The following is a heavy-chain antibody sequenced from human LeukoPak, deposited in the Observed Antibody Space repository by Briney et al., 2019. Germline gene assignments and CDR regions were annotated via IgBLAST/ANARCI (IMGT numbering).Heavy chain of an antibody. Sequence: PGGSLRLSCAASGFTFSSHGMHWVRQAPGKGLEWVAFIRYDGGNKYYADSVKGRFTISRDNSKNTLYLQLNSLRAEDTAVYYCAKDLYDFWSGYPNAGFDPWGQGTLVTVSS. V-gene: IGHV3-30*02. CDR1: GFTFSSHG. CDR3: AKDLYDFWSGYPNAGFDP. CDR2: IRYDGGNK. D-gene: IGHD3-3*01. J-gene: IGHJ5*02.